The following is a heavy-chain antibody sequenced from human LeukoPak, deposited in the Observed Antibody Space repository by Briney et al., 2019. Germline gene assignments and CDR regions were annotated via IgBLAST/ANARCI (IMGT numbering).Heavy chain of an antibody. V-gene: IGHV3-9*01. CDR2: ISWNSDSI. J-gene: IGHJ4*02. Sequence: GGSLRLSCAASGFTLSNYWMSWVRQAPGKGLEWVSGISWNSDSIEYADSVKGRFTISRDNAKNSLYLQMNGLRAEDTALYYCAKYDSYGGNSNFDYWGQGTLVTVSS. CDR1: GFTLSNYW. CDR3: AKYDSYGGNSNFDY. D-gene: IGHD4-23*01.